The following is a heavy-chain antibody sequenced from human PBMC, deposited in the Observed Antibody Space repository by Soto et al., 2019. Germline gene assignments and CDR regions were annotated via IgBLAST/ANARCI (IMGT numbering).Heavy chain of an antibody. Sequence: GGSLRLSCAASGFTFRNAWMNWARQAPEKGLEYVGRIKSKTDGGTTDYAAPVKCRFTISRDDSKNTLYLQMNSLKTEDTAVYYCTTDRRIVVVPAAMSEGYYYGMDVWGQGTTVTVSS. CDR3: TTDRRIVVVPAAMSEGYYYGMDV. V-gene: IGHV3-15*07. CDR2: IKSKTDGGTT. D-gene: IGHD2-2*01. J-gene: IGHJ6*02. CDR1: GFTFRNAW.